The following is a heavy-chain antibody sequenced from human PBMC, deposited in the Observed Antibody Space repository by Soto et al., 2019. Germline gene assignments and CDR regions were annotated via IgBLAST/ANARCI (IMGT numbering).Heavy chain of an antibody. CDR2: MSYGGTNK. Sequence: QVQLVESGGGVVQPGRSMRLSCAASGFTFSSFTMHWVRQAPGKGLEWVTLMSYGGTNKHYADSVKGRFTISRDNSKNPLYLQRNSLRAEATAVYYCSRSIAVAGTPEFDHWGQGTLVTVS. CDR3: SRSIAVAGTPEFDH. J-gene: IGHJ4*02. V-gene: IGHV3-30-3*01. D-gene: IGHD6-19*01. CDR1: GFTFSSFT.